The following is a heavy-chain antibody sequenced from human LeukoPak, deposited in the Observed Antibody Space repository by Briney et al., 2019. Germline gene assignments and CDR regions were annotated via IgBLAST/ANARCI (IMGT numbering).Heavy chain of an antibody. CDR3: ARDGMLRGVIDYSGMDV. CDR2: IIVILGIA. D-gene: IGHD3-10*01. Sequence: SVKVSCKASGGTFSNYALSWVRQAPGQGLEWMGRIIVILGIADYAQKFQGRVTITADKSTTTVYMELSSLRSQDTAVYYCARDGMLRGVIDYSGMDVWGQGTTVTVSS. J-gene: IGHJ6*02. V-gene: IGHV1-69*04. CDR1: GGTFSNYA.